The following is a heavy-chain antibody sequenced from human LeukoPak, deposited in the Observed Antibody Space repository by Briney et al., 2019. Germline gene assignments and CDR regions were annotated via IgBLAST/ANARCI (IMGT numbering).Heavy chain of an antibody. D-gene: IGHD5-24*01. V-gene: IGHV1-46*01. J-gene: IGHJ5*02. CDR3: ARDRGRRDGCNSEPAVWFDP. CDR1: GYTFTSYY. Sequence: GASVKVSCKASGYTFTSYYMHWVRQAPGQGLEWMGIINPSGGSTTYAQKFQGKFTMTRDTSTSTVYMELSSLRSEDTAVYYCARDRGRRDGCNSEPAVWFDPWGQGTLVTVSS. CDR2: INPSGGST.